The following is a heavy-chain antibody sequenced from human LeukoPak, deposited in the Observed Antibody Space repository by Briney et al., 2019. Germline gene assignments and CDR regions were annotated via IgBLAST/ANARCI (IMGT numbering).Heavy chain of an antibody. V-gene: IGHV4-59*01. CDR1: GGSISSYY. Sequence: SETLSLTCTVSGGSISSYYWSWIRQPPGKGLEWIGYIYYSGSTNYNPSLKSRVTISVDTSKNQFSLKLSSVTAADTAVYYCARDRRGPYSSGWPTNWFDPWGQGTLVTVS. CDR2: IYYSGST. D-gene: IGHD6-19*01. J-gene: IGHJ5*02. CDR3: ARDRRGPYSSGWPTNWFDP.